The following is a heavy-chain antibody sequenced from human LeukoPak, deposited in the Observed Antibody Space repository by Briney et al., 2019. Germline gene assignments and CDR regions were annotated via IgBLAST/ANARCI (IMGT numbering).Heavy chain of an antibody. CDR3: VRDRGTTTSRGVPSWFDP. J-gene: IGHJ5*02. V-gene: IGHV4-61*02. CDR2: IHITGSR. CDR1: GCSINSYSYY. Sequence: PSETLSLTCTVSGCSINSYSYYWTWLPPPAGLGLEWIGRIHITGSRKYNPSLASRVTISVDTSKNQFSLRLSSVPAARTALGDFVRDRGTTTSRGVPSWFDPWGQGTLVTVSS. D-gene: IGHD3-16*01.